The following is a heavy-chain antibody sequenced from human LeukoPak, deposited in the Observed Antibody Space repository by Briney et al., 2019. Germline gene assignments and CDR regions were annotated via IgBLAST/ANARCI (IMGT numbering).Heavy chain of an antibody. V-gene: IGHV1-18*01. J-gene: IGHJ4*02. CDR3: ERGLIGIAAARIYFDY. CDR1: GDTFTSYG. CDR2: ISAYNGNT. D-gene: IGHD6-13*01. Sequence: GASVKVSCKASGDTFTSYGISWVRQAPGQGLEWMGWISAYNGNTNYAQKLQGRVTMTTDTSTSTAYMELRSLRSDDTAVYYCERGLIGIAAARIYFDYWGQGTLVTVSS.